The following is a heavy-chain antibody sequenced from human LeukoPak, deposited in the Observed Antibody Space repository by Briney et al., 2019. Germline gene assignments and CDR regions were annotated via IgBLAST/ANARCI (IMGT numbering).Heavy chain of an antibody. CDR2: INPSGGST. CDR1: GYTFTSYY. D-gene: IGHD2-2*01. Sequence: ASVKVSCKASGYTFTSYYMHWVRQAPGQGLEWMGIINPSGGSTSYAQKFQGRVTMTRDTSTSTVYMELGSLRSEDTAVYYCARGYCSSTSCRNYYYYMDVWGKGXTVTVSS. V-gene: IGHV1-46*01. J-gene: IGHJ6*03. CDR3: ARGYCSSTSCRNYYYYMDV.